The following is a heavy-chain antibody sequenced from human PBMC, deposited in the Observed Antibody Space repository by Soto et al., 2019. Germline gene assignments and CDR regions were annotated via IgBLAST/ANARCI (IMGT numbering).Heavy chain of an antibody. D-gene: IGHD5-18*01. J-gene: IGHJ3*02. CDR2: IYYSGST. Sequence: SETLSLTCTVSGGSISSGGYYWSWIRQHPGKGLEWIGYIYYSGSTYYNPSLKSRVTISVDTSKNQFSLKLSSVTAADTAVYYCARDPRSDRGYSYGDAFDIWGQGTMVTVSS. V-gene: IGHV4-31*03. CDR1: GGSISSGGYY. CDR3: ARDPRSDRGYSYGDAFDI.